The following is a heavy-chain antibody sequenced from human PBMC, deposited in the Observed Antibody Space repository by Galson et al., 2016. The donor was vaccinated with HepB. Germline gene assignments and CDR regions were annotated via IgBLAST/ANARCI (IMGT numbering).Heavy chain of an antibody. V-gene: IGHV3-21*01. J-gene: IGHJ4*02. Sequence: SLRLSCAASGFTFTNYTMNWVRQAPGKGLEWVSSISNRNNYIYYADSVQGRFTISRDNAKNSLFLQMHSLRAEDTAVYYCARNIVPGDDYVWGNYRPTTSVDYWSQGTLVTVSS. CDR2: ISNRNNYI. D-gene: IGHD3-16*02. CDR1: GFTFTNYT. CDR3: ARNIVPGDDYVWGNYRPTTSVDY.